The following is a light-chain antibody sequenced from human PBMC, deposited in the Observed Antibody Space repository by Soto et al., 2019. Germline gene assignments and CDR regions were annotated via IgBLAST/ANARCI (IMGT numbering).Light chain of an antibody. CDR3: QQYGSSPPIT. CDR2: GAS. V-gene: IGKV3-20*01. CDR1: QSVSSSY. Sequence: EIVMTQSPDTLFVSLGERATLSCRASQSVSSSYLAWYQQKPGQAPRLLIYGASSRATGIPDRFSGSGSGTDFTLTISRLEPEDFAVYYCQQYGSSPPITFGQGTRLEIK. J-gene: IGKJ5*01.